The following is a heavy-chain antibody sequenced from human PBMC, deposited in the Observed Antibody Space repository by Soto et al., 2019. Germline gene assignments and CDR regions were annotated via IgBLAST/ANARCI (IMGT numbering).Heavy chain of an antibody. Sequence: GGSLRLSCAASGFTFSSYAMSWVRQAPGKGLEWVSAISGSGGSTYYADSVKGRFTISRDNSKNTLYLQMNSLRAEDTAVYYCAKEGVNSSGWYTFFDYWGQGTLVTVSS. CDR2: ISGSGGST. CDR1: GFTFSSYA. CDR3: AKEGVNSSGWYTFFDY. J-gene: IGHJ4*02. D-gene: IGHD6-19*01. V-gene: IGHV3-23*01.